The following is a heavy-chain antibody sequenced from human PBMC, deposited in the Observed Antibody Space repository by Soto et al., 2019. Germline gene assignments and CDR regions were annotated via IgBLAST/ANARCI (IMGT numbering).Heavy chain of an antibody. CDR2: MYYTGVT. V-gene: IGHV4-61*01. Sequence: TLSLTCSVSGGSVRSGNHFWNWIRQPPGRGLEWLGYMYYTGVTNYNPSLKSRVSMSVDTSKDQFSLNLTSLTAADTAVYYCARGGEPLGYYGLDVWGQGTTVTVSS. CDR3: ARGGEPLGYYGLDV. J-gene: IGHJ6*02. CDR1: GGSVRSGNHF.